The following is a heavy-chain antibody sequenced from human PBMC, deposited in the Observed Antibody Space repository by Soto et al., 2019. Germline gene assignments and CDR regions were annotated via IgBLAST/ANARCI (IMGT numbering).Heavy chain of an antibody. D-gene: IGHD4-17*01. CDR3: ARPATVTRSDAFDI. J-gene: IGHJ3*02. Sequence: GGSLRLSCAASGFTFSDYYMSWIRQAPGKGLEWVSYISSSGSTIYYADSVKGRFTISRDNAKNPLYLQMNSLRAEDTAVYYCARPATVTRSDAFDIWGQGTMVTVSS. V-gene: IGHV3-11*01. CDR2: ISSSGSTI. CDR1: GFTFSDYY.